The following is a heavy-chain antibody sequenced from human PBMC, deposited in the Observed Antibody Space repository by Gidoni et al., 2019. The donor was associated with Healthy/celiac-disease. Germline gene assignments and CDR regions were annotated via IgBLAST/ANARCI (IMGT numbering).Heavy chain of an antibody. CDR2: IYYSGST. D-gene: IGHD3-3*01. J-gene: IGHJ3*02. Sequence: LEWIGYIYYSGSTYYNPSLKSRVTISVDTSKNQFSLKLNSVTAADTAVYYCASSEWLPRGAFDIWGQGTMVTVSS. V-gene: IGHV4-31*02. CDR3: ASSEWLPRGAFDI.